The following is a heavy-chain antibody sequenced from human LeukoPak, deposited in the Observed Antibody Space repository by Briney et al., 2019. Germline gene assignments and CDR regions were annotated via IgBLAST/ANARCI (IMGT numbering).Heavy chain of an antibody. CDR3: ARGPGWYFDL. V-gene: IGHV5-51*01. D-gene: IGHD3-10*01. CDR2: IYPGDSDT. Sequence: GESLKISCKGSGYRFSSYWIGWVRQMPGKGLEWMGIIYPGDSDTRYTTSFQGQVTISADKSITTAYLQWSSLKASDTAIYYCARGPGWYFDLWGRGTLVTVSS. J-gene: IGHJ2*01. CDR1: GYRFSSYW.